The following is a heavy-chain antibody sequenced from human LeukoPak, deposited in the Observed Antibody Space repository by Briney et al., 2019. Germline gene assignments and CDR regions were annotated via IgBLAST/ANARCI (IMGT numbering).Heavy chain of an antibody. CDR3: ARDSAGNDY. D-gene: IGHD6-13*01. V-gene: IGHV3-7*01. CDR1: GFTFSTYW. Sequence: PGGSLRLSCAASGFTFSTYWMSWVRQAPGKGLEWVANIKQDGSEKYYEDSVKGRFTISRDNAKNSLYLQMNSLRAEDTAMYYCARDSAGNDYWGQGTLVTVSS. J-gene: IGHJ4*02. CDR2: IKQDGSEK.